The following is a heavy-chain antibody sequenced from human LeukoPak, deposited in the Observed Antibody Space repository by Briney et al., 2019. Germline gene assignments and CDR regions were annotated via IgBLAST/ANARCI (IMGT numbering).Heavy chain of an antibody. CDR3: VRVTSSAAYGN. CDR2: INIDGSST. Sequence: GGSLRLSCAASGFTFTNHFMSWVRRAPGKGLEWVSRINIDGSSTINADSVKGRFTIYRDNAKNSLYLQMNSLRAGDTVVYYCVRVTSSAAYGNWGRETVVSVS. CDR1: GFTFTNHF. J-gene: IGHJ4*02. V-gene: IGHV3-74*01. D-gene: IGHD2-2*01.